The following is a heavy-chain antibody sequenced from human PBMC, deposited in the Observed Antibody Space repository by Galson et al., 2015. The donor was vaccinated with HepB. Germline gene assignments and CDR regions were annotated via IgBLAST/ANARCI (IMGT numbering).Heavy chain of an antibody. J-gene: IGHJ3*02. V-gene: IGHV6-1*01. CDR3: ARMLIAAAGRMPFDI. Sequence: CAISGDSVSSNSAAWNWIRQSPSRGLEWLGRTYYRSKWYNDYAESVRSRMTINPDTSKNQFSLQLDSVTPEDTAVYYCARMLIAAAGRMPFDIWGQGTMVTVSS. D-gene: IGHD6-13*01. CDR1: GDSVSSNSAA. CDR2: TYYRSKWYN.